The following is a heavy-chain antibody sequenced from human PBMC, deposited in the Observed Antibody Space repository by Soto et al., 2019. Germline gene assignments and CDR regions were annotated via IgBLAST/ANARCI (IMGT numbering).Heavy chain of an antibody. CDR3: AREGYYDSSYFDY. J-gene: IGHJ4*02. D-gene: IGHD3-22*01. Sequence: ESGGGVVQPGRSLRLSCAASGFTFSSYGMHWVRQAPGKGLEWVAVISYDGSNKYYADSVKGRFTISRDNSKNTLYLQMNSLRAEDTAVYYCAREGYYDSSYFDYWGQGTLVTVSS. V-gene: IGHV3-30*03. CDR2: ISYDGSNK. CDR1: GFTFSSYG.